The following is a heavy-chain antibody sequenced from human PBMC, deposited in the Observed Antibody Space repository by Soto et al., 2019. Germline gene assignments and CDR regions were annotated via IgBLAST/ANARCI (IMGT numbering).Heavy chain of an antibody. CDR2: INPSGGST. V-gene: IGHV1-46*01. CDR1: GYTFTSYY. Sequence: GASVKVSCKASGYTFTSYYMHWVRQAPGQGLEWMGIINPSGGSTSYVQKFQGRVTMTRDTSTSTVYMELSSLRSEDTAVYYCARDYYYDSSGYSLPSYYYGMDVWGQGTTVTVSS. CDR3: ARDYYYDSSGYSLPSYYYGMDV. J-gene: IGHJ6*02. D-gene: IGHD3-22*01.